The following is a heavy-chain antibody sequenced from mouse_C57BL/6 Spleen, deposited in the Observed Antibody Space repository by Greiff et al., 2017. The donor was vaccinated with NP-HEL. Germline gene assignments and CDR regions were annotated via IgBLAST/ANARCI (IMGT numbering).Heavy chain of an antibody. CDR1: GYTFTDYN. J-gene: IGHJ2*01. V-gene: IGHV1-22*01. CDR2: INPNNGGT. Sequence: EVKLQQSGPELVKPGASVKMSCKASGYTFTDYNMHWVKQSHGKSLEWIGYINPNNGGTSYNQKFKGKATLTVNKSSSTAYMELRSLTSEDSAVYYCAREHYSNYNFDYWGQGTTLTVSS. CDR3: AREHYSNYNFDY. D-gene: IGHD2-5*01.